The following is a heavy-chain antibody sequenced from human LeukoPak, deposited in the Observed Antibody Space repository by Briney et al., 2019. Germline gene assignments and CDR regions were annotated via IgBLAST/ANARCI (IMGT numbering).Heavy chain of an antibody. CDR2: INSDGSST. Sequence: LAGGSLRLSCAASGFTFSSYWMHWVRQAPGKGLVWVSRINSDGSSTSYADSVKGRFTISRDNAKNTLYLQMNSLRAEDTAVYYCARGAPRYCSSTSCYTVREYNWFDPWGQGTLATVSS. CDR3: ARGAPRYCSSTSCYTVREYNWFDP. V-gene: IGHV3-74*01. CDR1: GFTFSSYW. D-gene: IGHD2-2*02. J-gene: IGHJ5*02.